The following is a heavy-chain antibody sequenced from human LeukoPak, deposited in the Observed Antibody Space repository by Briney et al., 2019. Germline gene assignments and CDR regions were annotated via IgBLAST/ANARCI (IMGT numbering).Heavy chain of an antibody. CDR1: GFTFSSYA. J-gene: IGHJ4*02. D-gene: IGHD1-26*01. V-gene: IGHV3-23*01. CDR3: AKRSPSYYFDY. CDR2: ISASGGST. Sequence: PGGSLRRSCAASGFTFSSYAMSWVRQAPGRGLEWVSLISASGGSTYYADSVKGRFTISRDNSKNALYLQMNSLRAEDTAVYFCAKRSPSYYFDYWGQGTLVTVSS.